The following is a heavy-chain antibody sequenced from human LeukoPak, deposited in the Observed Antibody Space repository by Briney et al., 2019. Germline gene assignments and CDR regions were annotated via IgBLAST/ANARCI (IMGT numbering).Heavy chain of an antibody. V-gene: IGHV3-23*01. CDR3: AKDFEGEQQLAFDP. J-gene: IGHJ5*02. D-gene: IGHD6-13*01. CDR2: ISGGGTNI. CDR1: GFTFIGYA. Sequence: PGGSLRLSCAGSGFTFIGYAMSWVRQAPGRGLEWVSTISGGGTNIFYVDSVKGRFTISRVNSKNTLYLQMNSLRAEDTAVYYCAKDFEGEQQLAFDPWGQGTLVTVSS.